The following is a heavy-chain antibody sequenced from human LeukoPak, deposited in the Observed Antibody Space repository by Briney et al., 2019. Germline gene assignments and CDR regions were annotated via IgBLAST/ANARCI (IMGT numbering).Heavy chain of an antibody. J-gene: IGHJ5*02. CDR2: INHSGST. V-gene: IGHV4-34*01. CDR3: AGGAVPAAIGWFDP. D-gene: IGHD2-2*02. CDR1: GGSFSGYY. Sequence: PSETLSLTCAVYGGSFSGYYWRWIRQPPGKGLEWIGEINHSGSTNYNPSLKSRVTISVDTSKNQFSLKLSSVTAAGTAVYYCAGGAVPAAIGWFDPWGQGTLVTVSS.